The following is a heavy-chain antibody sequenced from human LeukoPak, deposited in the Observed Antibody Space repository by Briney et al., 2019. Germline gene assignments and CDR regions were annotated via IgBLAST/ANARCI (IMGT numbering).Heavy chain of an antibody. D-gene: IGHD5-12*01. CDR2: IYYSGST. CDR1: GGSISSSSYY. CDR3: ARVYSGYDPYYFDY. Sequence: SETLSRTCTVAGGSISSSSYYWGWIRQPPGKGVEWIVSIYYSGSTYYNPSLKSRVTISVYTSKIRFSLKLSSVTAADTAVYYCARVYSGYDPYYFDYWGQGTLVTVSS. J-gene: IGHJ4*02. V-gene: IGHV4-39*07.